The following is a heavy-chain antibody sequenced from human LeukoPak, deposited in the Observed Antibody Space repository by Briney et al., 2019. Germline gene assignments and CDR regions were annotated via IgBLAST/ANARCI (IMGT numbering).Heavy chain of an antibody. Sequence: SETLSLTCTVSGGSISSYYWSWIRQPPGKGLEWIGYIYYSGSTNYNPSLKSRVTISVDTSKNQFSLKLSSVTAADTAVYYCARFISPYYYDSSGYYFDYWGQGTLVTVSS. CDR2: IYYSGST. J-gene: IGHJ4*02. V-gene: IGHV4-59*12. CDR3: ARFISPYYYDSSGYYFDY. D-gene: IGHD3-22*01. CDR1: GGSISSYY.